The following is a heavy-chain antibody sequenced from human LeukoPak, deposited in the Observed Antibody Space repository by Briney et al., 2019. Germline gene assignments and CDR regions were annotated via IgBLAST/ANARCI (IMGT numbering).Heavy chain of an antibody. CDR2: MNRDGSEL. Sequence: PGGSLRLSCAASGFPFAPFWMTWVRQAPGKGPEFVATMNRDGSELAYGNSVRGRFTISRDNAKNSLYLQMYSLRAEDTAVYYCARGIDEWLYLNYWGQGALVTVSS. CDR3: ARGIDEWLYLNY. CDR1: GFPFAPFW. D-gene: IGHD3-3*01. V-gene: IGHV3-7*04. J-gene: IGHJ4*02.